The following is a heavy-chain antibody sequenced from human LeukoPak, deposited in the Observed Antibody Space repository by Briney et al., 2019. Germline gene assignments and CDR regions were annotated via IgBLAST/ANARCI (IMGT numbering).Heavy chain of an antibody. CDR2: IYHSGIT. J-gene: IGHJ5*02. CDR1: GGSISSGGYS. Sequence: PSQTLSLTCAVSGGSISSGGYSWSWIRQPPGKGLEWIGYIYHSGITYYNPSLKSRVTISVDRSKNQFSLKLSSVTAADTAVYYCARAPGDYGWFDPWGQGTLVTVSS. D-gene: IGHD4-17*01. V-gene: IGHV4-30-2*01. CDR3: ARAPGDYGWFDP.